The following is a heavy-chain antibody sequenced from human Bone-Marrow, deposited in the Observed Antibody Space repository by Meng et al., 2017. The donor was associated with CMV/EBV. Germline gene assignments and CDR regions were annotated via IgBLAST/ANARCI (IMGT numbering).Heavy chain of an antibody. V-gene: IGHV3-11*06. Sequence: GESLKISCAASGFTFSDYYMSWIRQAPGKGLEWVSYISSSSSYIYYADSVKGRFTISRDNAKNSLYLQMNSLRAEDTAVYYCARECGDLGYCSSTSCWNDAFDIWGQGTMVTVSS. D-gene: IGHD2-2*01. CDR3: ARECGDLGYCSSTSCWNDAFDI. J-gene: IGHJ3*02. CDR1: GFTFSDYY. CDR2: ISSSSSYI.